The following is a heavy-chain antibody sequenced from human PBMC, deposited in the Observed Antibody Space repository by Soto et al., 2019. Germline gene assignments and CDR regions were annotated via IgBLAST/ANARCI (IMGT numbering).Heavy chain of an antibody. CDR1: GGTFSSYA. J-gene: IGHJ6*02. V-gene: IGHV1-69*13. D-gene: IGHD6-6*01. CDR2: IIPIFGTA. Sequence: SVKVSCKASGGTFSSYAISWVRQAPGQGLEWMGGIIPIFGTANYAQKFQGRVTITADESTSTAYMELSSLRSEDTAVYYCARDSSGSSSPVRYYYYGMDVWGQGTTVTVSS. CDR3: ARDSSGSSSPVRYYYYGMDV.